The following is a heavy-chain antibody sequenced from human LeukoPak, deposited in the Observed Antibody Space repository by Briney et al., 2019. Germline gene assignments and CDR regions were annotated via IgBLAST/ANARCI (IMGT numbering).Heavy chain of an antibody. CDR3: ARGGLPYYDILTGPTGAFDI. J-gene: IGHJ3*02. Sequence: PSETPSLTCAVSGGSISSSNWWSWVRQPPGKGLEWIGEIYHSGSTNYNPSLKSRVTISVDKSKNQFSLKLSSVTAADTAVYYCARGGLPYYDILTGPTGAFDIWGQGTMVTVSS. CDR1: GGSISSSNW. V-gene: IGHV4-4*02. D-gene: IGHD3-9*01. CDR2: IYHSGST.